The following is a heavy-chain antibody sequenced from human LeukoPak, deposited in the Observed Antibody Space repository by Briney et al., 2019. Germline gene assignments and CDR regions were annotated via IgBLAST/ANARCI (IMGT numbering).Heavy chain of an antibody. CDR1: GFTFSSYA. CDR3: ARVHRPYYYYGMDV. V-gene: IGHV3-30*04. CDR2: ISYDGSNK. J-gene: IGHJ6*04. Sequence: GRSLRLSCAASGFTFSSYAMHWVRQAPGKGLEWVAVISYDGSNKYYADSVKGRFTISRDNSKNTLHLQMNSLRAEDTAVYYCARVHRPYYYYGMDVWGKGTTVTVSS.